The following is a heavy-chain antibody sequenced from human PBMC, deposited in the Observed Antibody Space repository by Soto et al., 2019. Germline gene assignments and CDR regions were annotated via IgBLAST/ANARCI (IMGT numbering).Heavy chain of an antibody. V-gene: IGHV1-46*01. J-gene: IGHJ4*02. CDR3: ARDLTAADY. Sequence: QVQLMQSGAEVKKPGASVTISCKASGYTFTSYYIHWVRQAPRQGLDWMAIINPSGGSTNYAQKFQGRVTVTRDTSTSTVNMELSSLSSEDTAVYYCARDLTAADYWGQGTLVTVSS. D-gene: IGHD2-21*02. CDR2: INPSGGST. CDR1: GYTFTSYY.